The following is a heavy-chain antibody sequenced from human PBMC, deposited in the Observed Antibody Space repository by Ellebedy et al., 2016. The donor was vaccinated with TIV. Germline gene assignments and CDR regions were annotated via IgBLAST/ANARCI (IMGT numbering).Heavy chain of an antibody. CDR2: IWYGGSNK. CDR1: GFTLSSNG. D-gene: IGHD4-23*01. J-gene: IGHJ4*02. V-gene: IGHV3-33*01. CDR3: ARGGRWLPLYYFDY. Sequence: PGGSLRLSCAASGFTLSSNGMHWVRQAPGKGLEWVEVIWYGGSNKYYADSVKGRFTISRDNSKNTLYLQMNSLRAEDTAVYYCARGGRWLPLYYFDYWGQGTLVTVSS.